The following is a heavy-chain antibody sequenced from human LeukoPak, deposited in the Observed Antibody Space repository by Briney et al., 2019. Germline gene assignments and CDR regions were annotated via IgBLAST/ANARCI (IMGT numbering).Heavy chain of an antibody. CDR2: IYYSGNT. J-gene: IGHJ4*02. CDR1: GASISSYY. CDR3: ARDYDSSGWYDY. V-gene: IGHV4-59*01. Sequence: SETLSLTCTVSGASISSYYWSWIRQPPGKGLEWIGYIYYSGNTNYNPSLKSRVTISVDTSKNQFSLKLSSVTAADTAVYYCARDYDSSGWYDYWGQGTRVSVPS. D-gene: IGHD6-19*01.